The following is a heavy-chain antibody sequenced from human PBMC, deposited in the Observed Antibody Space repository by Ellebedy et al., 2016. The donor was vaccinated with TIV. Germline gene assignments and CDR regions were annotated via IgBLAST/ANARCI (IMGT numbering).Heavy chain of an antibody. Sequence: GESLKISCAASGFTFNSYAMHWVRQAPGKGLEWVAGLNANGVVIAYADSVKGRSTISRDNSKNTLYLQVNSLRPEDTAVYYCASSRYHYYVGNTIFAYWGQGTLVTVSS. J-gene: IGHJ4*02. CDR3: ASSRYHYYVGNTIFAY. CDR2: LNANGVVI. D-gene: IGHD3-10*02. CDR1: GFTFNSYA. V-gene: IGHV3-23*01.